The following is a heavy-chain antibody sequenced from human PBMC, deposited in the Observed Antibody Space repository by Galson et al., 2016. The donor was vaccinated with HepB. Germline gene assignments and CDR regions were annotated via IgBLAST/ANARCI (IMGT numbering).Heavy chain of an antibody. Sequence: TLSLTCTVSGATITSGGYYWSWIRQHPGKGLEWIGYIYYSGRTYYSPSLQSRATIAPDTSKNQFSLKLRSVTAADTAVYYCARLGTYSEKHAFDIWGQGTMVTVSS. CDR1: GATITSGGYY. D-gene: IGHD3-10*01. V-gene: IGHV4-31*03. CDR3: ARLGTYSEKHAFDI. CDR2: IYYSGRT. J-gene: IGHJ3*02.